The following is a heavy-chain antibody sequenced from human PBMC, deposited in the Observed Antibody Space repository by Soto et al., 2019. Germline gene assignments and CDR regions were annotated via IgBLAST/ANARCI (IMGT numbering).Heavy chain of an antibody. D-gene: IGHD3-10*01. CDR1: GFTVSSNY. Sequence: EVQLVESGGGLVQPGGSLRLSCAASGFTVSSNYMSWVRQDPGKAPEWVSVIYSGGTTYYADSVRGRFTISKDNSKNTLYLQMTSLRPEDTAVYYCARDPSLLGFGDFDLWGRGTLVTVSS. V-gene: IGHV3-53*04. CDR2: IYSGGTT. CDR3: ARDPSLLGFGDFDL. J-gene: IGHJ2*01.